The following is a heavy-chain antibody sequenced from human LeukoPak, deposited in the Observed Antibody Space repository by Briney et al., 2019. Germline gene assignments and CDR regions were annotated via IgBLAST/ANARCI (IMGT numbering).Heavy chain of an antibody. CDR1: GGSISSFY. J-gene: IGHJ4*02. D-gene: IGHD3-16*01. V-gene: IGHV4-59*01. CDR3: ARGNYDDSYAYGGDFDS. CDR2: MSNSGST. Sequence: SEALSLTCSVSGGSISSFYWNWIRQPPGKGLEWIGYMSNSGSTNYNPSLKSRLTISVDTSKNHLSLRLSSVTAADTAVYYCARGNYDDSYAYGGDFDSWGQGTLVTVSS.